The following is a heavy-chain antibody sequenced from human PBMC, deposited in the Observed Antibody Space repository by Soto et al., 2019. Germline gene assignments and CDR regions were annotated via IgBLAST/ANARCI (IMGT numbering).Heavy chain of an antibody. CDR2: INHSGST. J-gene: IGHJ4*02. CDR1: GGSFSGYY. CDR3: ARSKPVLLWFGESPYFDY. D-gene: IGHD3-10*01. V-gene: IGHV4-34*01. Sequence: SETLSLTCAVYGGSFSGYYWSWIRQPPGKGLEWIGEINHSGSTNYNPSLKSRVTISVDTSKNQFSLKLSSVTAADTAVYYCARSKPVLLWFGESPYFDYWGQGTLVTVSS.